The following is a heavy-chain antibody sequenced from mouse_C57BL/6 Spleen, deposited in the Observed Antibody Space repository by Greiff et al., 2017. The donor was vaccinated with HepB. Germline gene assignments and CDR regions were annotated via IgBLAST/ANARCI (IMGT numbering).Heavy chain of an antibody. J-gene: IGHJ2*01. Sequence: VQLQQSGAELAKPGASVKLSCKASGYTFTSYWMHWVKQRPGQGLEWIGYINPSSGYTKYNQKFKDKATLTAEKSSSTAYMQLSSLTYEDSAVYYCASSMYYFDYWGQGTTLTVSS. D-gene: IGHD2-1*01. V-gene: IGHV1-7*01. CDR2: INPSSGYT. CDR3: ASSMYYFDY. CDR1: GYTFTSYW.